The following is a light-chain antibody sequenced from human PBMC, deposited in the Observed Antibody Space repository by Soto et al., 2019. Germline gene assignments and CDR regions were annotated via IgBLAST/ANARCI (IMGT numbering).Light chain of an antibody. CDR1: QDISNY. Sequence: DIQMTQSPSSLSASVGDRVTITCQASQDISNYLNWYQQKPGKAPKLPIYDASNVETRVPSRFSGRGSGTDFTFTISSLQPEEIATYYCQQYDNLPWTFGQRTKVEIK. V-gene: IGKV1-33*01. CDR3: QQYDNLPWT. J-gene: IGKJ1*01. CDR2: DAS.